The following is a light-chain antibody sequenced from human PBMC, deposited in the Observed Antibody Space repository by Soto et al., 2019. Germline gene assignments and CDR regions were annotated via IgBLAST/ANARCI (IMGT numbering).Light chain of an antibody. CDR2: EAS. CDR1: HDISTY. V-gene: IGKV1-9*01. CDR3: QQLNTLPFT. Sequence: DIQLIQSPSLLSASVGDRVTITCRASHDISTYLAWYQQKPGKAPKLMIYEASTLQSGVPSRFSGSGSGTEFTLTISGLLPEDFATYHCQQLNTLPFTFGQGTRLEIK. J-gene: IGKJ5*01.